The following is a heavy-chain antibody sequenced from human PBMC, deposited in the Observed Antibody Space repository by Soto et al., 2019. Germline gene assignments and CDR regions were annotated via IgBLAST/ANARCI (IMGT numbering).Heavy chain of an antibody. J-gene: IGHJ6*02. D-gene: IGHD6-19*01. CDR1: GYTFTGYY. Sequence: ASVKVSCKASGYTFTGYYMPWVREAPGQGLEWMGWINPNSGGTNYAQKFQGWVTMTRDTSISTAYMELSRLRSDDTAVYYCARGIAVAGYLPYYYGMDVWGQGTTGIVSS. CDR2: INPNSGGT. CDR3: ARGIAVAGYLPYYYGMDV. V-gene: IGHV1-2*04.